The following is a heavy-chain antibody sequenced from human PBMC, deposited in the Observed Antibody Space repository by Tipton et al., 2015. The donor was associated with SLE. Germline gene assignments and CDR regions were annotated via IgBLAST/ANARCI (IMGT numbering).Heavy chain of an antibody. Sequence: QSGPEVKKPGESLKISCKGSGYSFTSYWIGWVRQMPGKGLEWMGNIYYSGSTYYNPSLKSRVTISVDTSKNQFSLKLSSVTAADTAVYYCARELHYDILTGYYYWGQGTLVTVSS. J-gene: IGHJ4*02. D-gene: IGHD3-9*01. CDR2: IYYSGST. CDR1: GYSFTSYW. CDR3: ARELHYDILTGYYY. V-gene: IGHV5-51*03.